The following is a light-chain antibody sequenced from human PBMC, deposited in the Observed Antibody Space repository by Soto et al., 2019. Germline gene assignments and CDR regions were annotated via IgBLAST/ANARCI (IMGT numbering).Light chain of an antibody. J-gene: IGKJ2*01. V-gene: IGKV1-5*01. CDR3: QQYNSYDT. CDR2: DAS. Sequence: DIQMTQSPSTLSASVGDRVTITCRASQSISSWLAWYQQKPGKAPKLLIYDASSLESGVPSRFSGSGSGTEFPLTISCLTPDDLATYYCQQYNSYDTFGQGTKLEIK. CDR1: QSISSW.